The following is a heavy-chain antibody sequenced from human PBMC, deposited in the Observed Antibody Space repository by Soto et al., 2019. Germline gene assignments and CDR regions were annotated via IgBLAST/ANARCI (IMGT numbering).Heavy chain of an antibody. CDR3: ARDDRRAQAGDSWFDP. Sequence: QVQLVQSGAEVKKPGASVRVSCKTSGYTFSNYGISWVRQAPGQGLEWMRWISADNGHTNFTQKLQGRVTMTTDTSTSTAYMELRSLRSDDTAVYYCARDDRRAQAGDSWFDPWVQGTMDTVSS. CDR1: GYTFSNYG. J-gene: IGHJ5*02. CDR2: ISADNGHT. D-gene: IGHD6-19*01. V-gene: IGHV1-18*01.